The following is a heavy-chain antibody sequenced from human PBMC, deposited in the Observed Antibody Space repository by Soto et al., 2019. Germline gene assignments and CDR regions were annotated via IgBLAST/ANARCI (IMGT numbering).Heavy chain of an antibody. CDR3: ARPLSYDFWSGYKHLAFDI. CDR2: INPSGGST. J-gene: IGHJ3*02. Sequence: ASVKVSCKASGYTFTSYYMHWVRQAPGQGLEWMGIINPSGGSTSYAQKFQGRVTMTRDTSTSTVYMELSSLRSEDTAVYYCARPLSYDFWSGYKHLAFDIWGQGTTVTVSS. V-gene: IGHV1-46*03. CDR1: GYTFTSYY. D-gene: IGHD3-3*01.